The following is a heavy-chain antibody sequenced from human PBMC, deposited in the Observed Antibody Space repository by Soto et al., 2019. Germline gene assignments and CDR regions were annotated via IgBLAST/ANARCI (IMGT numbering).Heavy chain of an antibody. D-gene: IGHD3-9*01. V-gene: IGHV2-5*02. CDR3: AFGTRYFDWLPPSIENWFDP. J-gene: IGHJ5*02. CDR1: GFSLSTSGVG. CDR2: IYWGDDK. Sequence: SGPTLVKPTQTLTLTCTFSGFSLSTSGVGVGWIRQPPGKALEWLALIYWGDDKRYSPSLKSRLTITKDTSKNQVVLKMTIVDPVDTATYYCAFGTRYFDWLPPSIENWFDPWGQGTLVTVSS.